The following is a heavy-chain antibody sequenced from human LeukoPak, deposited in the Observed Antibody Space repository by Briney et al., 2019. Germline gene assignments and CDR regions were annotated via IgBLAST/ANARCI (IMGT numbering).Heavy chain of an antibody. CDR1: GFTFSSYA. J-gene: IGHJ4*02. D-gene: IGHD3-10*01. CDR2: ISGSGGTT. Sequence: GGSLRLSCAASGFTFSSYALSWVRQAPGKGLEWVSAISGSGGTTYYADSVKGRFTISRDNSKNTLYLQVNSLRAEDTAVYYCSGLWFGEDYWGQGTLVTVSS. V-gene: IGHV3-23*01. CDR3: SGLWFGEDY.